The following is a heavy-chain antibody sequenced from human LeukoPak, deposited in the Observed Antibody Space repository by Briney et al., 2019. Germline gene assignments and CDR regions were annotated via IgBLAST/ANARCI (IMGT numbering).Heavy chain of an antibody. CDR3: VRDNYGGILDF. V-gene: IGHV3-30*04. D-gene: IGHD2-21*01. CDR2: VLYDGSKK. J-gene: IGHJ4*02. CDR1: GFTFTRYT. Sequence: GGSLRLSCAASGFTFTRYTMHWVRQAAGKGLEWVAVVLYDGSKKYYADSVKGRFTLSRDNSKNTLSLQMNTLRPDDTAVYYCVRDNYGGILDFWGQGTLVTVSS.